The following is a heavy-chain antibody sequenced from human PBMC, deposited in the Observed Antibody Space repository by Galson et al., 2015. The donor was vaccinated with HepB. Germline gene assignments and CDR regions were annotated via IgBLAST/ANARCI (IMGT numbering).Heavy chain of an antibody. CDR1: GFTFSSYS. CDR3: ARGGSSGVAYGLDV. D-gene: IGHD6-19*01. V-gene: IGHV3-48*01. Sequence: SLRLSCAASGFTFSSYSMNWVRQAPGKGLEWVSYISSSSSTIYYADSVKGRFTISRDNAKNSLYLQINSLRGEDTAVYYCARGGSSGVAYGLDVWGQGTTVTVSS. J-gene: IGHJ6*02. CDR2: ISSSSSTI.